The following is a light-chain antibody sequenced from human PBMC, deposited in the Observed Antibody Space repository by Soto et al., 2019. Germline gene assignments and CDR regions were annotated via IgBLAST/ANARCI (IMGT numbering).Light chain of an antibody. CDR1: QSVSNNY. Sequence: EIVLTQSPGTLSLSPGARATLSCRASQSVSNNYLAWYQQKPGQAPRLLIYGASNRATGIPDRFSVIVSGTDLTITISSLQPEDGETYDGLQHSTYPVTFGQGTKVDIK. V-gene: IGKV3-20*01. CDR2: GAS. J-gene: IGKJ1*01. CDR3: LQHSTYPVT.